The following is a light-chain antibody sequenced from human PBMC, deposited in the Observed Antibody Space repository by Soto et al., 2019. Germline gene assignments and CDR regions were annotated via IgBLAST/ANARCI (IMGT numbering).Light chain of an antibody. Sequence: IVLTQSPCTLSSSPGERATLSCRASQSIENRYLAWYQHKPGKAPRILIYATSSRATGIPDRFGGSGSGTDFTHTINRLEPEDFAVYYCQKYFGSPWTFGKGTKVDIK. CDR2: ATS. CDR3: QKYFGSPWT. J-gene: IGKJ1*01. CDR1: QSIENRY. V-gene: IGKV3-20*01.